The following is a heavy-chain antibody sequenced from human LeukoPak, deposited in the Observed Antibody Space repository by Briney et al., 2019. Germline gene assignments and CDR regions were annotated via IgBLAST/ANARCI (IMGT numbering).Heavy chain of an antibody. CDR2: ISSSSSYI. D-gene: IGHD3-22*01. J-gene: IGHJ3*02. Sequence: PGGSLRLSCAASGFTFSSYRMNWVRQAPGKGLEWGSSISSSSSYIYYSYSMKCRFTISRDNSKNSLYLQMNSLRAEDTAVYYCARDSIYYYDSSGYGPSDAFDIWGQGTMVTVSS. V-gene: IGHV3-21*01. CDR1: GFTFSSYR. CDR3: ARDSIYYYDSSGYGPSDAFDI.